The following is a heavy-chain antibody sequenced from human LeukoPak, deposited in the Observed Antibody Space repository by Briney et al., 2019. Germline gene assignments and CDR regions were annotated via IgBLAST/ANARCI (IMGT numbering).Heavy chain of an antibody. D-gene: IGHD3-22*01. Sequence: ASVKVSCKASGYTFTSYGISWVRQAPGQGLEWMGWINPNSGGTNYAQKFQGRVTMTRDTSISTAYMELSRLRSDDTAVYYCARDQPDYYDSSGYYPLDYWGQGALVTVSS. J-gene: IGHJ4*02. V-gene: IGHV1-2*02. CDR1: GYTFTSYG. CDR3: ARDQPDYYDSSGYYPLDY. CDR2: INPNSGGT.